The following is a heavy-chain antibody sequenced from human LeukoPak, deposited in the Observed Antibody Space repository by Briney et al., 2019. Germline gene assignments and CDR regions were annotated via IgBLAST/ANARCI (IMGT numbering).Heavy chain of an antibody. CDR3: ARRGTWHFDL. CDR2: VYPADSDA. D-gene: IGHD3/OR15-3a*01. J-gene: IGHJ2*01. CDR1: GYSFPNYW. V-gene: IGHV5-51*01. Sequence: GGSLRISCRGSGYSFPNYWIGWVRQLPGKGLEYMGVVYPADSDATYSPSFQGQVTFSADKSTDTAYLQWSSLKASDTAMYYCARRGTWHFDLWGRGTLVTVSS.